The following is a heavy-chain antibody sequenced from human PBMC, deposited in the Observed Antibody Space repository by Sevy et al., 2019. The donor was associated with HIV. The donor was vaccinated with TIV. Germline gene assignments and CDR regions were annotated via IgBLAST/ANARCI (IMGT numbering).Heavy chain of an antibody. CDR2: IIPIFGTA. CDR1: GGTFSSYA. D-gene: IGHD3-10*01. Sequence: ASVKVSCKASGGTFSSYAISWVRQAPGQGLEWMGGIIPIFGTANYAQKFQGRVTITADESTSTAYMELSSLRSEDTAVYYRARTPPPTMVRGGLFDYWGQGTLVTVSS. V-gene: IGHV1-69*13. J-gene: IGHJ4*02. CDR3: ARTPPPTMVRGGLFDY.